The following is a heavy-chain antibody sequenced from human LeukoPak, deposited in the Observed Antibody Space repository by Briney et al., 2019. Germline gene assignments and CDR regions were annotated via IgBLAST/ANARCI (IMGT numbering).Heavy chain of an antibody. Sequence: ASVKVSCKASGGTFSSYAISWVRQAPGQGLEWMGGIVPIFGTANYAQKFQGRVTITADESTSTAYMELSSLRSEDTAVYYCAMRSGLTPDFDYWGQGTLVTVSS. CDR1: GGTFSSYA. V-gene: IGHV1-69*01. J-gene: IGHJ4*02. D-gene: IGHD6-19*01. CDR2: IVPIFGTA. CDR3: AMRSGLTPDFDY.